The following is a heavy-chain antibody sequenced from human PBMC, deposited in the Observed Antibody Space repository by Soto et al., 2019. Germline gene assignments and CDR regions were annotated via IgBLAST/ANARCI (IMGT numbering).Heavy chain of an antibody. CDR2: IYYTGSS. D-gene: IGHD6-6*01. J-gene: IGHJ4*02. CDR3: ARERQLGPSSGRLDF. CDR1: GDSIDSGGSY. Sequence: SETLSLTCNVSGDSIDSGGSYWSWIRQRPGKGLEWIGYIYYTGSSYYNPSLKSRLTLSPDTSNNQFSLQLRSVTAADTAVYYCARERQLGPSSGRLDFWGLGTLVTVSS. V-gene: IGHV4-31*03.